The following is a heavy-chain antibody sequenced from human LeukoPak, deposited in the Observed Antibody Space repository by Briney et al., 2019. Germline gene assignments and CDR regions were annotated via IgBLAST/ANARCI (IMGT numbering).Heavy chain of an antibody. J-gene: IGHJ6*03. V-gene: IGHV4-34*01. Sequence: SETLSLTCAVYSGSFSGYYWSWIRQPPEKGLEWIGEINHSGSANYNPSLKSRVTISVDTSKNQFSLRLSSVTAADTAVYYCASHTRSSIAARPYYYYYMDVWGKGTTVTVSS. CDR1: SGSFSGYY. D-gene: IGHD6-6*01. CDR3: ASHTRSSIAARPYYYYYMDV. CDR2: INHSGSA.